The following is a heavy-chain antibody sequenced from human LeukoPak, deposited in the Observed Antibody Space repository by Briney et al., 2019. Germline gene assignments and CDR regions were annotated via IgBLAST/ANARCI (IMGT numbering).Heavy chain of an antibody. Sequence: GGSLRLSCAASVFTFSIFGMHWVSQAPGKGLGWVEVISYDESNKYYADSVKGRFTTTRDNSKNTPGLQMNSLRAEATAVYYCGASGYPDAFDMWGKGTMVTVSS. CDR2: ISYDESNK. CDR1: VFTFSIFG. J-gene: IGHJ3*02. CDR3: GASGYPDAFDM. V-gene: IGHV3-30*03. D-gene: IGHD3-22*01.